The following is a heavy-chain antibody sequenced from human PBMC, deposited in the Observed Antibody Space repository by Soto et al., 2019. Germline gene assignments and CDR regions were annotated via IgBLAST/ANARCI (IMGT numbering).Heavy chain of an antibody. D-gene: IGHD3-10*01. CDR2: IIPILGIA. V-gene: IGHV1-69*02. J-gene: IGHJ6*03. Sequence: QVQLVQSGAEVKKPGSSVKVSCKASGGTFSSYTISWVRQAPGQGLEWMGRIIPILGIANYAQKFQGRVTITADKSTSTAYMELSSLRSEDTAVYYCALGFGDLYYYYMDVWGKGPTVTVSS. CDR3: ALGFGDLYYYYMDV. CDR1: GGTFSSYT.